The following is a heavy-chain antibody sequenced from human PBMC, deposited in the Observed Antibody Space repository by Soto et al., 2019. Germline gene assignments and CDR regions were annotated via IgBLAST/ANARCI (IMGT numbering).Heavy chain of an antibody. V-gene: IGHV3-21*01. D-gene: IGHD1-1*01. J-gene: IGHJ3*01. CDR2: ISGTSSSI. CDR3: ARYDAFKAFDL. Sequence: GGSLRLSCAASGFTFSSYNMHWVRQAPGKGLEWVASISGTSSSIDFADSVKGRFTISRDNVNDSVFLQMNSLRAEDTGIYYCARYDAFKAFDLWGQGTMVTV. CDR1: GFTFSSYN.